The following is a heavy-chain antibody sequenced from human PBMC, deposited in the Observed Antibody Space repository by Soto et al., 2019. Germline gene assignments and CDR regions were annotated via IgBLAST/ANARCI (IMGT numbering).Heavy chain of an antibody. CDR1: GFTFSSYN. CDR3: ARDLSEVVGYYY. CDR2: ISSGSNSI. D-gene: IGHD2-15*01. J-gene: IGHJ4*02. Sequence: PGGSLRLSCAASGFTFSSYNMNWVRQAPGKELEWVSSISSGSNSIYYADSVKGRFTISRDNPKNSLYLQMNTLRAEDTAVYFCARDLSEVVGYYYCGQGTLVIVSS. V-gene: IGHV3-21*06.